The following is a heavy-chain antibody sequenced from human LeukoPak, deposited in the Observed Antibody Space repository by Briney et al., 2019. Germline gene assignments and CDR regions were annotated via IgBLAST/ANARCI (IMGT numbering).Heavy chain of an antibody. J-gene: IGHJ4*02. CDR1: GFTFSSYG. D-gene: IGHD3-10*01. V-gene: IGHV3-30*02. CDR3: AKDALWFGEFSQVDLYYFDY. Sequence: PGGSLRLSCAASGFTFSSYGMHWVRQAPGKGLEWVAFIRYDGSNKYYADSVKGRFTISRDNSKNTLYLQMNSLRAEDTAVYYCAKDALWFGEFSQVDLYYFDYWGQGTLVTVSS. CDR2: IRYDGSNK.